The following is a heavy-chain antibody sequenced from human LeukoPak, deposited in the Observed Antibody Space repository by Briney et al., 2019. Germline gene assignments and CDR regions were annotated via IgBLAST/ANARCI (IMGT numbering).Heavy chain of an antibody. CDR2: ISTYNGNT. D-gene: IGHD3-10*01. J-gene: IGHJ4*02. Sequence: ASGKVSCKASGYTFTSYGFSLVRHAPAQGHEWMGWISTYNGNTNYAQKLQGKVTMTTDTSTSKAYMELRSLRYSDTGVYCCARVRYYYGSGSYLLWGQGTLVTVSS. CDR3: ARVRYYYGSGSYLL. V-gene: IGHV1-18*01. CDR1: GYTFTSYG.